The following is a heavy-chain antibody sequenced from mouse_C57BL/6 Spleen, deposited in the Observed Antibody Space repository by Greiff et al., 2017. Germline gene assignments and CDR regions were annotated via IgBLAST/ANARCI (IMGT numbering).Heavy chain of an antibody. CDR2: IHPNSGST. CDR3: ARTPAQATPFAY. D-gene: IGHD3-2*02. V-gene: IGHV1-64*01. CDR1: GYTFTSYW. J-gene: IGHJ3*01. Sequence: VQLQQSGAELVKPGASVKLSCKASGYTFTSYWMHWVKQRPGQGLEWIGMIHPNSGSTNYNEKFKSKATLTVDKSSSTAYMQLSSLTSEDSAVYYCARTPAQATPFAYWGQGTLVTVSA.